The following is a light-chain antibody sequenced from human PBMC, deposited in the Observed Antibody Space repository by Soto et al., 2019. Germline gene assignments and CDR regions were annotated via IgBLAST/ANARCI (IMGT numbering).Light chain of an antibody. J-gene: IGKJ2*01. CDR1: QIINTY. CDR2: GAS. V-gene: IGKV1-39*01. CDR3: QQSYSSPYT. Sequence: DIQMTQSPSSLSASVGDRVTITCRASQIINTYLNWYQQKPGKPPKLLIFGASSLRSGVPSRFSGTGSGTDLTLTINSLRPDDFETYYCQQSYSSPYTFGQGTKLEIK.